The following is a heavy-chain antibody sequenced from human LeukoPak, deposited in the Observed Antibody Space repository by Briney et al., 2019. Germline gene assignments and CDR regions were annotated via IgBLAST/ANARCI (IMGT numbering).Heavy chain of an antibody. CDR2: IYYSGST. CDR1: GGSISSYY. D-gene: IGHD2-15*01. Sequence: SETLSLTCTVYGGSISSYYWSWIRQPPGKGLEWIGYIYYSGSTNYNPSLKSRVTISVDTSKNQFSLKLSSVTAADTAVYYCARVLGYCSGGSCYGYFDYWGQGTLVTVSS. CDR3: ARVLGYCSGGSCYGYFDY. J-gene: IGHJ4*02. V-gene: IGHV4-59*08.